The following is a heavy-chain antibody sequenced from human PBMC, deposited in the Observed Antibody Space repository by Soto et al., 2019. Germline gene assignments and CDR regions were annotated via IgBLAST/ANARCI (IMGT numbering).Heavy chain of an antibody. CDR3: ARAPTYYYDSSGYNDY. CDR2: IKQDGSEK. D-gene: IGHD3-22*01. V-gene: IGHV3-7*01. Sequence: PGGSLRLSCAASGFTFSSYLMSWVRQSPGKGLEWVANIKQDGSEKYYVDSVKGRFTISRDNAKNSLYLQMNSLRAEDTAVYYCARAPTYYYDSSGYNDYWGQGTLVTVSS. J-gene: IGHJ4*02. CDR1: GFTFSSYL.